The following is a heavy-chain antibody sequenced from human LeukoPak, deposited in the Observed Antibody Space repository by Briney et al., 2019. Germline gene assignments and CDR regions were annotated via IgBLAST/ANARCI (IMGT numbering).Heavy chain of an antibody. CDR3: ARGSGSGDPPSWFDP. D-gene: IGHD7-27*01. Sequence: PSETLSLTCTVSGGSISSGSYYWSWIRQPPGKGLEWIGRIYTSGSTNYNPSLNTRATISVDTSKNQVSLKLSSVTAADRAVYYCARGSGSGDPPSWFDPWGQGTLVTVSS. V-gene: IGHV4-61*02. J-gene: IGHJ5*02. CDR2: IYTSGST. CDR1: GGSISSGSYY.